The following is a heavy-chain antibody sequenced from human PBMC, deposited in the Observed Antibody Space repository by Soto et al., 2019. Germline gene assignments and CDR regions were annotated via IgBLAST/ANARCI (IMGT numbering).Heavy chain of an antibody. CDR2: INHSGST. D-gene: IGHD2-8*02. Sequence: TSETLSLTCAVYGGSFSGYYWTWIRQPPGTGLEWIGEINHSGSTNYNPSLKSRVTISVDTSKNQFSLKLTSVTAADTVVYYCAREKITGLFDYGGQGTLVTVS. CDR1: GGSFSGYY. CDR3: AREKITGLFDY. V-gene: IGHV4-34*01. J-gene: IGHJ4*02.